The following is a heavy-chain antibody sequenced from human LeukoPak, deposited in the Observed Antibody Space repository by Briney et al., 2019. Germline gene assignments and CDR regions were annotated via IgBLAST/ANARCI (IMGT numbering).Heavy chain of an antibody. J-gene: IGHJ5*02. CDR3: AREMTTVDTNWFDP. Sequence: KPSETLSLTCTVSGCSISSYYWSWLRQTPGKGLELIRYIYYSGSTNYNPSLKSRVTISVDTSKNQFSLKLSSVTAADTAVYYCAREMTTVDTNWFDPWGQGTLVSVSS. V-gene: IGHV4-59*01. CDR2: IYYSGST. CDR1: GCSISSYY. D-gene: IGHD4-17*01.